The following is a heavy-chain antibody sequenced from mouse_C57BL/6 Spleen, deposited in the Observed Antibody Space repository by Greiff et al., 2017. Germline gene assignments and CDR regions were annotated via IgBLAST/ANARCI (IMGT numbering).Heavy chain of an antibody. CDR2: INPSTGGT. Sequence: EVQLQQSGPELVKPGASVKISCKASGYSFTGYYMNWVKQSPEKSLEWIGEINPSTGGTTYNQKFKAKATLTVDKSSSTAYMQLKSLTSEDSAVYYCARGTVVYFDYWGQGTTLTVSS. CDR3: ARGTVVYFDY. D-gene: IGHD1-1*01. V-gene: IGHV1-42*01. CDR1: GYSFTGYY. J-gene: IGHJ2*01.